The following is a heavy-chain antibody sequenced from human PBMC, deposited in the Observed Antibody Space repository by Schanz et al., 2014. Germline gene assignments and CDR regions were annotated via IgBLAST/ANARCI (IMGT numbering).Heavy chain of an antibody. Sequence: EVQLVESGGGLVQPGGSLRLSCEASGFTFRDYSMNWVRQAPGKGPEWISYISSYSTIHYADSVKGRFTISRDNSKNTLYLQMNSLRAEDTAVYYCARYYETSYYPLYYCDYWGQGTLVTVSS. CDR1: GFTFRDYS. J-gene: IGHJ4*02. CDR2: ISSYSTI. D-gene: IGHD3-22*01. CDR3: ARYYETSYYPLYYCDY. V-gene: IGHV3-48*01.